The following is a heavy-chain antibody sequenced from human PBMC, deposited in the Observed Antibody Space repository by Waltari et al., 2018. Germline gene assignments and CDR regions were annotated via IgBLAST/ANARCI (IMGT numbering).Heavy chain of an antibody. CDR1: GFTFHSYT. J-gene: IGHJ5*02. V-gene: IGHV3-21*01. CDR2: ISSQSSYI. Sequence: EVDLVESGGGLVKPGGSLRLSCAASGFTFHSYTLHWVRQAPGKGLEWVSSISSQSSYIYYADSVKGRFTIFRDNAKNSLYLQMSSLRVDDTAVYYCVREVVGTDNWFDPWGQGTLVTVSS. D-gene: IGHD2-21*02. CDR3: VREVVGTDNWFDP.